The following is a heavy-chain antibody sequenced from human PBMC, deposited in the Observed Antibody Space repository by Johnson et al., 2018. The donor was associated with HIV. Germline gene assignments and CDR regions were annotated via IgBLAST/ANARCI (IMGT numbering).Heavy chain of an antibody. J-gene: IGHJ3*02. Sequence: MLLVESGGGVVQPGGSLRLSCAASGFTVSSNYMSWVRQAPGTGLEWVSVIYSGRSTYYADPVTGRFTNSRDNSKNTLYLQMNSLRAEDTAVYYCARACSGGSCYEEKSPDAFDIWSQGTMVTVSS. V-gene: IGHV3-66*01. CDR2: IYSGRST. CDR1: GFTVSSNY. CDR3: ARACSGGSCYEEKSPDAFDI. D-gene: IGHD2-15*01.